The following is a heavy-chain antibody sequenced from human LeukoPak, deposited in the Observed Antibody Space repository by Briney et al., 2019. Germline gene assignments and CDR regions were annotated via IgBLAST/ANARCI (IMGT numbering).Heavy chain of an antibody. CDR2: ISWNSGSI. Sequence: QTGGSLRLSCAASGFTFVDYAMHWVRQAPGKGLEWVSGISWNSGSIGYADSVKGRFTISRDNAKNSLYLQMNSLRAEDTALYYCAKGYCSSTSCYGGNWFDPWGQGTLVTVSS. CDR1: GFTFVDYA. D-gene: IGHD2-2*01. V-gene: IGHV3-9*01. CDR3: AKGYCSSTSCYGGNWFDP. J-gene: IGHJ5*02.